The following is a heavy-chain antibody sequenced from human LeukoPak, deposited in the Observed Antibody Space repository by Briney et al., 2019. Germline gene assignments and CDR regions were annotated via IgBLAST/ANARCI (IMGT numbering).Heavy chain of an antibody. D-gene: IGHD6-13*01. Sequence: GGSLRLSCAASGFTVSNNYMSWVRPAPGKGLEWVSVIYSGGTTYYADSVKGRFTISRDNSKNTLYLQMNSLRAEDTAVYYCAKEAGTGWFNPWGQGTLVTVSS. CDR3: AKEAGTGWFNP. CDR2: IYSGGTT. CDR1: GFTVSNNY. J-gene: IGHJ5*02. V-gene: IGHV3-53*01.